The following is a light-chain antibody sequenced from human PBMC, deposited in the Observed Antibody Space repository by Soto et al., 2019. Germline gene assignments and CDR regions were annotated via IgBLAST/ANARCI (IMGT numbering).Light chain of an antibody. CDR3: QQYGSPPVA. CDR1: QSVSSSY. Sequence: EIVLTQSPGTLSLSPGERATLSCRASQSVSSSYLAWYQQKPGQAPRLLIYGASSRATGIPDGFSGRGSGTDFTLTISRLEPEDFAVYYCQQYGSPPVAFGQGTTVEIK. V-gene: IGKV3-20*01. CDR2: GAS. J-gene: IGKJ1*01.